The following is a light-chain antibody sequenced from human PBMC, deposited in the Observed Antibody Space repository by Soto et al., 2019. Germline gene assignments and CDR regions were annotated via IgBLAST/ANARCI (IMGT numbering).Light chain of an antibody. J-gene: IGKJ5*01. CDR3: QQRSNWPPIT. V-gene: IGKV3-11*01. CDR2: DAS. CDR1: QSVSSY. Sequence: EIVLTQSPATLSLSPWERATLSCRASQSVSSYLAWYQQKPGQAPRLLIYDASNRATGIPARFSGSGSGTDFTLTIIILDPEDSAVYYCQQRSNWPPITFGQGTRLEIK.